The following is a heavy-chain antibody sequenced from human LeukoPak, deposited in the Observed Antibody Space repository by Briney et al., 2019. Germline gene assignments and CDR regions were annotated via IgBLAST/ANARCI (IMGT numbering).Heavy chain of an antibody. V-gene: IGHV3-21*01. D-gene: IGHD1-26*01. J-gene: IGHJ4*02. Sequence: GGSLRLSCAASGFTFSSYSMNWVRQAPGKGLEWVSSISSSSSYICYADSVKGRFTISRDNAKNSLYLQMNSLRAEDTAVYYCASSIVGVADYWGQGTLVTVSS. CDR3: ASSIVGVADY. CDR2: ISSSSSYI. CDR1: GFTFSSYS.